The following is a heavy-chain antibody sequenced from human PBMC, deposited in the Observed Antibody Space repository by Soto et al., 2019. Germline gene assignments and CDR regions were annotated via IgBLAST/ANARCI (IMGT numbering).Heavy chain of an antibody. CDR3: ARGDWNDYFYNGMDV. V-gene: IGHV4-59*13. J-gene: IGHJ6*02. D-gene: IGHD1-1*01. CDR1: GGSINNYY. CDR2: MYYSGDT. Sequence: QVQLQESGPGLVKPSETLSLTCTVSGGSINNYYWVWLRQPPGGGLGWIGHMYYSGDTAYNPSLKGRVAISVDTSKNRFSLRLTSVTAADTAVYYCARGDWNDYFYNGMDVWGQGTTVIVSS.